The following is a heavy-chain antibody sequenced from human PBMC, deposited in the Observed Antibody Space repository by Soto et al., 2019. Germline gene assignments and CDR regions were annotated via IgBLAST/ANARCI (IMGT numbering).Heavy chain of an antibody. V-gene: IGHV4-4*07. CDR1: GGSISSYH. D-gene: IGHD1-7*01. CDR3: ARESGDNWDYEGY. CDR2: IYTSGNT. J-gene: IGHJ4*02. Sequence: SETLSLTCTVSGGSISSYHWSWIRQSAGKGLEWIGRIYTSGNTHYNPSLKSRVTVSIDTSKNQFFLTVNSVTAADSAVYYCARESGDNWDYEGYWGQGTPVTVSS.